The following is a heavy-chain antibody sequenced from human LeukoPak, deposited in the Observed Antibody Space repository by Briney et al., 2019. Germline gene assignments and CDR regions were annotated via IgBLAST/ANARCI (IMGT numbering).Heavy chain of an antibody. CDR1: GFTFSSYS. CDR3: ACTKNADY. CDR2: ISSSSSYI. J-gene: IGHJ4*02. Sequence: GGSLRLSCAASGFTFSSYSMNWVRQAPGKGLEWVSSISSSSSYIYYAASVKGRFTISRDNAKNSLYLQMNSLRAEDTAVYYGACTKNADYWGQGTLVTVSS. V-gene: IGHV3-21*01.